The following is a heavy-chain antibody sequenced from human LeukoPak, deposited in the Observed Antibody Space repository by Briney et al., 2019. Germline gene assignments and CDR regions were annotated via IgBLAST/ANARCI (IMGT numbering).Heavy chain of an antibody. CDR3: AKVGGGYQLLYDYFDY. V-gene: IGHV3-23*01. D-gene: IGHD2-2*02. CDR1: GFTFSSYA. CDR2: ISGSGGST. Sequence: GGSLRLSCAASGFTFSSYAMSCVRDAPGKGRECASAISGSGGSTYYEDSVKGRFTISRENYKNTLYLQMNSLRAEDTAVYYCAKVGGGYQLLYDYFDYWGQGTLVTVSS. J-gene: IGHJ4*02.